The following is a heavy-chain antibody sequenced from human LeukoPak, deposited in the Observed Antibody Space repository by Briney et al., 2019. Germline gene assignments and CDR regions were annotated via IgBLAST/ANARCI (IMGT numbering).Heavy chain of an antibody. D-gene: IGHD2-15*01. CDR2: ISSSSSTI. CDR3: AFPYFFVDAFDI. V-gene: IGHV3-48*01. J-gene: IGHJ3*02. CDR1: GFTFSSYS. Sequence: PGGSLRLSCAASGFTFSSYSMNWVRQAPGKGLEGVSYISSSSSTIYYADSVKGRFTISRDNAKNSLYLQMNSLRAEDTAVYYCAFPYFFVDAFDIWGQGTMVTVSS.